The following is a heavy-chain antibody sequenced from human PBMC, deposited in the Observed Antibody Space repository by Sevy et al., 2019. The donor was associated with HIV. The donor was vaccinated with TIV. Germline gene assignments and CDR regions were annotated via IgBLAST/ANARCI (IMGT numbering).Heavy chain of an antibody. CDR3: ATVVRTAVAGTLHGFEI. V-gene: IGHV1-46*01. Sequence: ASVKVSCKASGYTFTSYYMHWVRQAPGQGLEWMGIINPSGGSTSYAQKFQGRVTMTRDTSTATVYMELCSLRSEDTAVYYCATVVRTAVAGTLHGFEIWGQGTMVTVSS. CDR1: GYTFTSYY. CDR2: INPSGGST. D-gene: IGHD6-19*01. J-gene: IGHJ3*02.